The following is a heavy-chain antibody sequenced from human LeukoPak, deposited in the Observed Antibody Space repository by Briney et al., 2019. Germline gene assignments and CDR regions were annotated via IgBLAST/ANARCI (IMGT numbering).Heavy chain of an antibody. Sequence: SGGTLRLSCAASGFTFSSYGMSWVRQAPGKGLEWVSAISGSGGSTYYADSVKGRFTISRDNSKNTLYLQMNSLRAEDTAVYYCAGDTMIVVVRGGFDYWGQGTLVTVSS. V-gene: IGHV3-23*01. CDR2: ISGSGGST. D-gene: IGHD3-22*01. CDR1: GFTFSSYG. J-gene: IGHJ4*02. CDR3: AGDTMIVVVRGGFDY.